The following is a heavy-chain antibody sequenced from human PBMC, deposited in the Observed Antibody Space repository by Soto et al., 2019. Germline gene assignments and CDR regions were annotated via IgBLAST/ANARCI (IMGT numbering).Heavy chain of an antibody. V-gene: IGHV3-66*01. D-gene: IGHD4-17*01. CDR1: GFTFRTYN. Sequence: PGGSLRISCAASGFTFRTYNMNWVRQAPGKGLEWVSVTYSGGGSTYYEDSVKGRFTISRDNSRNTLYLQMNSLRAEDTAVYYCARDPNADYLGAFHFRGQKTTVSVSS. CDR2: TYSGGGST. J-gene: IGHJ3*01. CDR3: ARDPNADYLGAFHF.